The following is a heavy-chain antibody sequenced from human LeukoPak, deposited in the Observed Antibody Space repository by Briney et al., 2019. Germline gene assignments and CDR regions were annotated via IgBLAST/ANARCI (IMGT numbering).Heavy chain of an antibody. Sequence: ASVKVSCKASGYTFTGYFMHWVRQAPGQGLEWMGWISAYNGNTNYAQKLQGRVTMTTDTSTSTAYMELRSLRAEDTAVYYCALMTTVILDYFDYWGQGTLVIVSS. J-gene: IGHJ4*02. CDR2: ISAYNGNT. D-gene: IGHD4-17*01. CDR3: ALMTTVILDYFDY. CDR1: GYTFTGYF. V-gene: IGHV1-18*04.